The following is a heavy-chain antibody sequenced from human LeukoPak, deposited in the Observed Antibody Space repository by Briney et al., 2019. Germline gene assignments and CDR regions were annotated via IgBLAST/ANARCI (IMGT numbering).Heavy chain of an antibody. CDR1: GFTFRNYW. CDR3: ARLSTVDFWSPFDY. J-gene: IGHJ4*02. V-gene: IGHV3-7*05. Sequence: SGGSLRLSCAAPGFTFRNYWMSWVRQAPGKGLEWVANIRQDGSEKNYVDSVKGRFTISRDDAKTSLYLQMNSLRAEDTALYYCARLSTVDFWSPFDYWGQGTLVTVSS. D-gene: IGHD3-3*01. CDR2: IRQDGSEK.